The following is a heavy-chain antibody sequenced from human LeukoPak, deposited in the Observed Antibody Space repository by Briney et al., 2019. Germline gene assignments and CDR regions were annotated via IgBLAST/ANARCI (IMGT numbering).Heavy chain of an antibody. V-gene: IGHV3-23*01. Sequence: GGSLRLSCAASGFTFSNFAMLWVRQVPGKGLEWVSSISGSGDSTHYTDSVKGRFTISRDNSRNTVYLQMNSLRAEDTALYYCAKVLVSGYYYDYWGQGTLVTVPS. CDR1: GFTFSNFA. D-gene: IGHD3-22*01. CDR2: ISGSGDST. J-gene: IGHJ4*02. CDR3: AKVLVSGYYYDY.